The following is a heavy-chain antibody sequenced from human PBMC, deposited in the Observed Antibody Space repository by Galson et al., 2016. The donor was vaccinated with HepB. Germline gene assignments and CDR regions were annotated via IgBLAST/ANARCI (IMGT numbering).Heavy chain of an antibody. J-gene: IGHJ4*02. CDR2: IRVYSNET. Sequence: SVKVSCKASTYTFTRTGINWVRQAPGQGLEWMGWIRVYSNETNYAQRFQGRVTMTTDTSTSTAYMDLRSLTSDDTAIYYCASAFWGGDCAFDSWGQGTLVIVSS. CDR3: ASAFWGGDCAFDS. V-gene: IGHV1-18*01. D-gene: IGHD2-21*02. CDR1: TYTFTRTG.